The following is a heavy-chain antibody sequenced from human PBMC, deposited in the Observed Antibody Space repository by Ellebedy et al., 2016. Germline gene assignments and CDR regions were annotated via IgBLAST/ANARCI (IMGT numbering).Heavy chain of an antibody. CDR3: VRGVHDSSSFLRFDP. V-gene: IGHV1-8*01. CDR2: MNPNNGNT. D-gene: IGHD3-22*01. CDR1: GYTFSNYG. Sequence: ASVKVSXXASGYTFSNYGITWVRQATGQGLEWMGWMNPNNGNTGYAQKFQGRVTMSRNTSITTAYMELSSLRSEDTAVYYCVRGVHDSSSFLRFDPWGQGTLVTVSS. J-gene: IGHJ5*02.